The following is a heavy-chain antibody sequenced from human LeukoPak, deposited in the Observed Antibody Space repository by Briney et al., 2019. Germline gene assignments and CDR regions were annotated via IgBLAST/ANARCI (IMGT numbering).Heavy chain of an antibody. V-gene: IGHV4-59*01. Sequence: KPSETLSLTCTVSGGSISSYYWSWIRQPPGKGLEWIGYIYYTGSTHYNPSLKSRVTISVDTSKNQFSLKLSSVTTADTALYHCARDGGDDYWFDPWGQGTLVTVSS. CDR2: IYYTGST. CDR1: GGSISSYY. D-gene: IGHD3-16*01. J-gene: IGHJ5*02. CDR3: ARDGGDDYWFDP.